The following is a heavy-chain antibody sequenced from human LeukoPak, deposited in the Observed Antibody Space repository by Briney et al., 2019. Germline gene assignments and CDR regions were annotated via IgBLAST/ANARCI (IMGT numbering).Heavy chain of an antibody. Sequence: GRSLRLSCAASGFTFSNYGMHWVRQAPGKGLEWVAVISYDGSNKYYADSVKGRFTISRDNSKSTLYLQMNTLRADDTAVYYCASGEQQLVVGGIDYWGQGTLVTVSS. D-gene: IGHD6-13*01. J-gene: IGHJ4*02. CDR3: ASGEQQLVVGGIDY. CDR2: ISYDGSNK. V-gene: IGHV3-30*03. CDR1: GFTFSNYG.